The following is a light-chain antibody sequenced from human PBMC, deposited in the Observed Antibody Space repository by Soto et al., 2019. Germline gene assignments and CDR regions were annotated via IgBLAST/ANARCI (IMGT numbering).Light chain of an antibody. CDR1: QSVSSSY. CDR3: QQYGRPLT. Sequence: EIVLTQSPGTLSLSPGERATLSCRASQSVSSSYLAWYQQKPGQAPRLLIYGASSRATGIPDRFSGSGSGTDFTLTISRLEPEDFAVYYCQQYGRPLTFGHGPKVEIK. V-gene: IGKV3-20*01. CDR2: GAS. J-gene: IGKJ1*01.